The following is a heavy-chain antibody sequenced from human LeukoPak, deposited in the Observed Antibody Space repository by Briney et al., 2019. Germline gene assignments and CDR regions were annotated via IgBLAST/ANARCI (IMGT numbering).Heavy chain of an antibody. CDR3: ARDLYSLFDY. CDR1: GFTFSSYA. J-gene: IGHJ4*02. V-gene: IGHV3-30-3*01. D-gene: IGHD5-18*01. Sequence: GGSLRLSCAASGFTFSSYAMHWVRQAPGKGLEWVAVISYDGSNKYYADSVKGRFTISRDNAKNSLYLQMNSLRAEDTAVYYCARDLYSLFDYWGQGTLVTVSS. CDR2: ISYDGSNK.